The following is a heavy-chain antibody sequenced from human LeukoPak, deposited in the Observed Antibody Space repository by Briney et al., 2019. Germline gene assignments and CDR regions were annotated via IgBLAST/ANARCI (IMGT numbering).Heavy chain of an antibody. CDR2: IYYSGST. J-gene: IGHJ6*03. Sequence: SEALSLTCTVFGGSISSDNYYWGWIRQPPGKGLEFIGIIYYSGSTYYDPSLKSRVTISVDTSKNQFSLKLSSVTAADTAVYYCARETSQVSTYYYYYYTDVWGKGITVTVSS. D-gene: IGHD2-2*01. V-gene: IGHV4-39*07. CDR1: GGSISSDNYY. CDR3: ARETSQVSTYYYYYYTDV.